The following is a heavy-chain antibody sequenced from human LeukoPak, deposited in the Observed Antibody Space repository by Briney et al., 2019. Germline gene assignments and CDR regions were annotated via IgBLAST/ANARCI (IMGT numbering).Heavy chain of an antibody. D-gene: IGHD3-3*01. Sequence: GGSLRLSCAASGFTFSSYAMSWVRQAPGKGLEWVSAISGSGGSTYYADSVKGRFTISRDNSKNTLYLQMNSLRAEDMAVYYCAKGYDFWSGYYYYGMDVWGQGTTVTVSS. V-gene: IGHV3-23*01. J-gene: IGHJ6*02. CDR2: ISGSGGST. CDR3: AKGYDFWSGYYYYGMDV. CDR1: GFTFSSYA.